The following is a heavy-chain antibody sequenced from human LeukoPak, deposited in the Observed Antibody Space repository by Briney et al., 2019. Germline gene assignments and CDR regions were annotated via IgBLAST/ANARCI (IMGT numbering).Heavy chain of an antibody. CDR3: ARAPLGESDY. Sequence: GSLRLSCAASGFTFNSYSMNWVRQAPGKGLEWVSSISSGSTYIYYADSVKGRFTISRDNAKSSLFLQMNSLRADDTAMYYRARAPLGESDYWGRGTLVTVSS. D-gene: IGHD3-10*01. V-gene: IGHV3-21*01. CDR1: GFTFNSYS. CDR2: ISSGSTYI. J-gene: IGHJ4*02.